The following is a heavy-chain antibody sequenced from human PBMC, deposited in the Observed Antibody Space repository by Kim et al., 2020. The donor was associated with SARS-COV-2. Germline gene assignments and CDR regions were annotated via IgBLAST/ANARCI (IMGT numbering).Heavy chain of an antibody. CDR3: ARLFGENYDFWSGYPLYYGMDV. V-gene: IGHV4-39*01. Sequence: SETLSLTCTVSGGSISSSSYYWGWIRQPPGKGLEWIGSIYYSGSTYYNPSLKSRVTISVDTSKNQFSLKLSSVTAADTAVYYCARLFGENYDFWSGYPLYYGMDVWGQGTTVTVSS. D-gene: IGHD3-3*01. CDR2: IYYSGST. CDR1: GGSISSSSYY. J-gene: IGHJ6*02.